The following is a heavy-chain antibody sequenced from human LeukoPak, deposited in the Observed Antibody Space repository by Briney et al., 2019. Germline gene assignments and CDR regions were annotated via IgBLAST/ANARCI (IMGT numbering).Heavy chain of an antibody. Sequence: ASVQFSCKASGGTFSSYAISWVRQAPGQGLEWMGGIIPIFGTANYAQKFQGRVTITTDESTSTAYMELSSLRSEDTAVYYCARDKRVAAPAEYFQHWGQGTLVTVSS. V-gene: IGHV1-69*05. D-gene: IGHD6-6*01. J-gene: IGHJ1*01. CDR3: ARDKRVAAPAEYFQH. CDR1: GGTFSSYA. CDR2: IIPIFGTA.